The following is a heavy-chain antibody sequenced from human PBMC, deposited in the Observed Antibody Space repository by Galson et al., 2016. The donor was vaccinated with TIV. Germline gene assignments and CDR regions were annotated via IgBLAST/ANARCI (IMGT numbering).Heavy chain of an antibody. CDR1: GFSLHTRGVG. D-gene: IGHD6-19*01. V-gene: IGHV2-5*02. CDR3: AHANLQWLIQAFDF. CDR2: IYWDDDK. J-gene: IGHJ4*02. Sequence: PALVKPTQTLTLTCTFSGFSLHTRGVGVGWIRQPPGKALERLALIYWDDDKRYSPSLKNRLTITKDTSKNQVVLTMTNMDPVDTATYYCAHANLQWLIQAFDFWGQGTLVTVSS.